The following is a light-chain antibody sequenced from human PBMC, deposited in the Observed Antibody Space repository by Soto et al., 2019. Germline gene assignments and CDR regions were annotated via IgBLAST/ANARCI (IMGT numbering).Light chain of an antibody. V-gene: IGKV3-20*01. Sequence: EIVLTQSPGTLSLSPGERATLSCRASQSVTSSYLAWFQQKPGQAPRLLIYGATIRADGIPDRFSGSGSETDFTLTISRLEPEDFAVYYCHQCGSSPATFGQGTKVDI. CDR3: HQCGSSPAT. CDR1: QSVTSSY. J-gene: IGKJ1*01. CDR2: GAT.